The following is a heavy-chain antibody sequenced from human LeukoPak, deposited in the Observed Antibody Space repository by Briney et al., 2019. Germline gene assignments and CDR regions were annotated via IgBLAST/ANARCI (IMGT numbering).Heavy chain of an antibody. V-gene: IGHV2-5*02. CDR3: AHSVERLVSLFTEPGRQQQLVPEWFDP. D-gene: IGHD6-13*01. CDR1: GFSLSTSGVG. Sequence: SGPTLVKPTQTLTLTCTFSGFSLSTSGVGVGWIRQPPGKALEWLALIYWGDDKRYSPSLKSRLTITKDTSKNQVVLTMTNMDPVDTATYYCAHSVERLVSLFTEPGRQQQLVPEWFDPWGQGTLVTVSS. J-gene: IGHJ5*02. CDR2: IYWGDDK.